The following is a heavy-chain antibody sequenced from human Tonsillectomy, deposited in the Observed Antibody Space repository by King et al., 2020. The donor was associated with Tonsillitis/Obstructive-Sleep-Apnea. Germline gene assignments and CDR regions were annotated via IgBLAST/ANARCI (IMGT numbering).Heavy chain of an antibody. V-gene: IGHV1-18*01. CDR3: ARDLDEYQLLPNWFDP. CDR2: ISAYNGNT. D-gene: IGHD2-2*01. J-gene: IGHJ5*02. Sequence: VQLVESGAEVKKPGASVKVSCKASGYTFTSYGISWVRQAPGQGLEWMGWISAYNGNTNYAQKLQGRVTMTTDTSTSTAYMELRSLRSDDTAVYYCARDLDEYQLLPNWFDPWGQGTLVTVSS. CDR1: GYTFTSYG.